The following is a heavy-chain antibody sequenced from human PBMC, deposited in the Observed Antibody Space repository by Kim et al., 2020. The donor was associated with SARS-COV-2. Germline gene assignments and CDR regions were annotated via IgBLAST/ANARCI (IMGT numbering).Heavy chain of an antibody. D-gene: IGHD2-2*01. CDR2: ITASSGNT. CDR1: GLTFSSYA. J-gene: IGHJ4*02. Sequence: GGSLTLSCAASGLTFSSYAMSWVRQAPGKGLEWVSAITASSGNTYYADSVKGRFTISRDNSKNTLFLQMNSLRVEDTAIYYCAKSKYSTSWYYFDYWGQGTLVTVSS. V-gene: IGHV3-23*01. CDR3: AKSKYSTSWYYFDY.